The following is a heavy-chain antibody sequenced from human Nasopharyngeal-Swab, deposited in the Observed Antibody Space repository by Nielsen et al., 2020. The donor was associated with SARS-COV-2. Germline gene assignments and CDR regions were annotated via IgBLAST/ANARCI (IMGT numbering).Heavy chain of an antibody. J-gene: IGHJ6*02. CDR2: IFSSGST. D-gene: IGHD3-22*01. V-gene: IGHV4-61*02. CDR1: GGSISSSAYS. Sequence: SCSVSGGSISSSAYSWSWIRQPAGKELEWIGRIFSSGSTTKNPSLKSRVSMSIDTSREQFSLKLTSVTAADTAVYYCARALSGSNFASYGLDVWGQGTTVTVSS. CDR3: ARALSGSNFASYGLDV.